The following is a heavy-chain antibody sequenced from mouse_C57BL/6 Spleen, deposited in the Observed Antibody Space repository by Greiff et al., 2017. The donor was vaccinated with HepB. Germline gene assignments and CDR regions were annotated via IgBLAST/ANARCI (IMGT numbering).Heavy chain of an antibody. CDR1: GYAFSSSW. Sequence: QVQLKESGPELVKPGASVKISCKASGYAFSSSWMNWVKQRPGKGLEWIGRIYPGDGDTNYNGKFKGKATLTADKSSSTAYMQLSSLTSEDSAVYFCATLYYYGRSGYWGQGTTLTVSS. CDR3: ATLYYYGRSGY. J-gene: IGHJ2*01. V-gene: IGHV1-82*01. D-gene: IGHD1-1*01. CDR2: IYPGDGDT.